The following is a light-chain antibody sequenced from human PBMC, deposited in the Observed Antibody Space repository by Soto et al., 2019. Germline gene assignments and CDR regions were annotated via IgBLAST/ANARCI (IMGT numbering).Light chain of an antibody. V-gene: IGKV1D-13*01. CDR3: QQFNNYPPT. Sequence: QMTHTPSAMSVSVGDIATITSRASQGISSALAWYQQKAGKAPKLLIYDVSSLESGVPSRFSGSGSGTDFTLTISSLQPEDFATYYCQQFNNYPPTSGQGTRLEIK. CDR2: DVS. CDR1: QGISSA. J-gene: IGKJ5*01.